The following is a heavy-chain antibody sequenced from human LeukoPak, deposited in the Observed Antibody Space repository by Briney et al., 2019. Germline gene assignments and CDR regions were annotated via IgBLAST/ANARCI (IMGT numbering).Heavy chain of an antibody. V-gene: IGHV4-38-2*02. J-gene: IGHJ6*03. D-gene: IGHD3-10*01. CDR3: ATGDYYYMDV. Sequence: PSETLSLTCTVSGYSISSGYYWGWIRQPPGKGLEWIGSIYHSGSTYYNTSLKSRVTISVDTSKNQFSLKLSSVTAADTAVYYCATGDYYYMDVWGKGTTVTVSS. CDR2: IYHSGST. CDR1: GYSISSGYY.